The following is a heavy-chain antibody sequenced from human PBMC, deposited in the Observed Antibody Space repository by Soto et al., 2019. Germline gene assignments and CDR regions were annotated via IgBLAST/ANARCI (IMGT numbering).Heavy chain of an antibody. CDR2: ISGSGGST. CDR1: GFTFSSYA. V-gene: IGHV3-23*01. J-gene: IGHJ4*02. D-gene: IGHD1-26*01. Sequence: PGGSLRLSCAASGFTFSSYAMSWVRQAPGKGLEWVSAISGSGGSTYYADSVKGRFTISRDNSKNTLYLQMNSLRAEDTAVYYCAKDLVKWEPHPPDYFDYWGQGTLVTVSS. CDR3: AKDLVKWEPHPPDYFDY.